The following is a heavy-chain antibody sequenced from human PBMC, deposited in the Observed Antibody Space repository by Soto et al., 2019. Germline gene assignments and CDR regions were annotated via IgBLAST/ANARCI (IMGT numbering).Heavy chain of an antibody. CDR3: AKDPAGGITGTTSRIHGYYFDY. V-gene: IGHV3-30*18. D-gene: IGHD1-20*01. CDR2: ISYDGSNK. J-gene: IGHJ4*02. CDR1: GFTFSSYA. Sequence: LRLSCAASGFTFSSYAMTWVRQTPGKGLEWVAVISYDGSNKYYADSVKGRFTISRDNSKNTLYLQMNSLRAEDTAVYYCAKDPAGGITGTTSRIHGYYFDYWGQGTLVTVSS.